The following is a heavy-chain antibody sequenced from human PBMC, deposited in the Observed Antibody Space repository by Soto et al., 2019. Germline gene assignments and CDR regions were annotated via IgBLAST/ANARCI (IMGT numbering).Heavy chain of an antibody. D-gene: IGHD1-26*01. J-gene: IGHJ5*02. CDR3: ARDPWVGDSANWFDP. Sequence: SVKVSCKASGGTFSSYAISCVRQAPGQGLEWMGGIIPIFGTANYAQKFQGRVTITADESTSTAYMELSSLRSEDTAVYYCARDPWVGDSANWFDPWGQGTLVTVSS. V-gene: IGHV1-69*13. CDR2: IIPIFGTA. CDR1: GGTFSSYA.